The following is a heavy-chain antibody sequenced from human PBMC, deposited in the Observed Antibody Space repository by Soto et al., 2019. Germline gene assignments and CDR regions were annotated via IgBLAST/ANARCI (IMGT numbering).Heavy chain of an antibody. Sequence: EVQLVESGGGLVQPGGSLRLSCAASGFTFSSYWMHLVRQAPGKGLVWVSRIDNAGSSVRYADSVKGRFTISRDNAKNTLYLPMNSLRAEDTAVYYCTRLGGSVSCMDVWGQGTTVTVSS. CDR2: IDNAGSSV. D-gene: IGHD1-26*01. V-gene: IGHV3-74*01. CDR1: GFTFSSYW. J-gene: IGHJ6*02. CDR3: TRLGGSVSCMDV.